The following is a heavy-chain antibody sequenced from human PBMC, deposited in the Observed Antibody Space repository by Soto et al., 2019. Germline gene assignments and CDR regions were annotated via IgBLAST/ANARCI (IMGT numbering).Heavy chain of an antibody. CDR2: MNPSSGNT. CDR3: AVPIGVGATYYYYGMDV. D-gene: IGHD1-26*01. J-gene: IGHJ6*02. Sequence: ASVKVSCKASGYTFTSYDINWVRQATGQGLEWMGWMNPSSGNTGYAQKYQGRVNMTRNTSISTAYMELSSLRSEDTAVYYCAVPIGVGATYYYYGMDVWGQGTTVTVSS. V-gene: IGHV1-8*01. CDR1: GYTFTSYD.